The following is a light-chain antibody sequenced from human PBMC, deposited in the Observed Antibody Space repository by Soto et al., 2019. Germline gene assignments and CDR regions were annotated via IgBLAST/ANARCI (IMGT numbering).Light chain of an antibody. CDR1: QCFLSSDGNTY. CDR3: MQRIRFPLT. V-gene: IGKV2-40*01. Sequence: VVLTQSPLSRPATTGQAGYSTSSSWQCFLSSDGNTYLNWFLQKPGQSPQLLIYNVSYRASGVPDRFSGSGSGTDFTLKISRVEAEDVGVYYCMQRIRFPLTFGGGTKVDI. CDR2: NVS. J-gene: IGKJ4*01.